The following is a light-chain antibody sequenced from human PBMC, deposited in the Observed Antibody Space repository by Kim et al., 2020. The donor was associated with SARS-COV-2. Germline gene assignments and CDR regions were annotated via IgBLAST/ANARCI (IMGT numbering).Light chain of an antibody. V-gene: IGKV3-11*01. Sequence: EIVLTLSPATLSLSPGERATLSCRASQSVSSYLAWYQQKPGQAPRLLIYDASNGATGIPARFSGSGSGTDFTLTISSLEPEDFAVYYCQQRSNWPSTFGQGTRLEIK. CDR3: QQRSNWPST. CDR1: QSVSSY. CDR2: DAS. J-gene: IGKJ5*01.